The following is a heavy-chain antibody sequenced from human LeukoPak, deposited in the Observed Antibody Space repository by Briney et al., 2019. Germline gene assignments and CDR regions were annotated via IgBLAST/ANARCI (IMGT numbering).Heavy chain of an antibody. CDR1: GGSISSGGYY. Sequence: PSQTLSLTCTVSGGSISSGGYYWSWIRQPPGKGLEWIGYIYHSGSTYYNPSPKSRVTISIDTSKTQFSLKLSSVTAADTAVYFCARGPWEYSSGDSWGQGTLVTVSS. CDR2: IYHSGST. D-gene: IGHD6-19*01. V-gene: IGHV4-30-2*01. CDR3: ARGPWEYSSGDS. J-gene: IGHJ4*02.